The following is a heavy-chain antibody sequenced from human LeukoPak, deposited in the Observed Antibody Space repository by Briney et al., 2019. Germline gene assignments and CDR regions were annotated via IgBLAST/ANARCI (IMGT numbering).Heavy chain of an antibody. CDR3: AKGGAVSSKSITMIRGTRRYYYYMDV. Sequence: GGSLRLSCAASGFTFSRYSMNWVRQAPGKGLEWVSALNDSGGSTFYADSVKGRFTISRDNSKNTLYLQINRLRAEDTAVYYCAKGGAVSSKSITMIRGTRRYYYYMDVWGKGTTVTISS. D-gene: IGHD3-10*01. V-gene: IGHV3-23*01. CDR2: LNDSGGST. CDR1: GFTFSRYS. J-gene: IGHJ6*03.